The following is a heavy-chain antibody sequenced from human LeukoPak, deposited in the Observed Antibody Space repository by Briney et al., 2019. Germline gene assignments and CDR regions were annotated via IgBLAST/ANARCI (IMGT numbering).Heavy chain of an antibody. CDR2: IIPIFGTA. Sequence: ASVKVSCKASGGTFSSYAISWVRQAPGQGLEWMGGIIPIFGTANYAQKFQGRVTITADESTSTAYMELSSLRSEDTAVYYCAILPDIVAVPAAKGAFDIWGQGTMVTVSS. CDR3: AILPDIVAVPAAKGAFDI. V-gene: IGHV1-69*13. J-gene: IGHJ3*02. CDR1: GGTFSSYA. D-gene: IGHD2-2*01.